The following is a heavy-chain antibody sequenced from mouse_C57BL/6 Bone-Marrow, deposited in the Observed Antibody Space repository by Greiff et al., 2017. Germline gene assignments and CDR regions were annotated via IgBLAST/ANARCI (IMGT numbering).Heavy chain of an antibody. J-gene: IGHJ2*01. CDR1: GYTFTDYY. CDR3: ERARMTTVVATSYFDY. D-gene: IGHD1-1*01. CDR2: INPNTGGT. Sequence: VQLQQSGPELVKPGASVKISCKASGYTFTDYYMTWVKQSHGRSLEWIGDINPNTGGTSYNQKFKGKATLTVDKSSSTAYMELRSLTSEDSAVYYCERARMTTVVATSYFDYWGQGTTLTVSS. V-gene: IGHV1-26*01.